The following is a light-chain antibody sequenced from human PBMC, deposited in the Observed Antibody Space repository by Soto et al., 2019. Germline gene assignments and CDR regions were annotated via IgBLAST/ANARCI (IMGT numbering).Light chain of an antibody. CDR2: DNN. CDR3: GTWDSSLSVVV. J-gene: IGLJ2*01. V-gene: IGLV1-51*01. Sequence: QSVLTQPPSVSAALGQKVTISCSGSSSNIGNNYVSWYQQLPGTAPKLLIYDNNKRPSGIPDRFSGSKSGTSATLGITGLQTGDEADYYCGTWDSSLSVVVFGGGTQLTVL. CDR1: SSNIGNNY.